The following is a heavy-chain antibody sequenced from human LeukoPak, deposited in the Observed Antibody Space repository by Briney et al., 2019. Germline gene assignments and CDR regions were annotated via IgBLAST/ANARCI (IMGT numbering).Heavy chain of an antibody. D-gene: IGHD5-24*01. J-gene: IGHJ4*02. V-gene: IGHV3-30-3*01. CDR2: ISYDGSNK. CDR1: GFTFSSYA. Sequence: GSLRLSCAASGFTFSSYAMHWVRQASGKGLEWVAVISYDGSNKYYADSVKGRFTISRDNSKNTLYLQMNSLRAEDTAVYYCARDPKMATIQYYFDYWGQGTLVTVSS. CDR3: ARDPKMATIQYYFDY.